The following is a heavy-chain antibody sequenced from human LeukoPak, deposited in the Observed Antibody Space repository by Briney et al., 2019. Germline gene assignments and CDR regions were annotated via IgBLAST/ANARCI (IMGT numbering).Heavy chain of an antibody. CDR1: GFTFSSYA. V-gene: IGHV3-23*01. CDR3: ARALHCSGGSCSATGTHFDY. CDR2: ISGSGGST. Sequence: PGGSLRLSCAASGFTFSSYAMSWVRQAPGRGLEWVSAISGSGGSTYYADSVKGRFTISRDNSKNTLYLQMNSLRAEDTAVNYCARALHCSGGSCSATGTHFDYWGQGTLVTVSS. D-gene: IGHD2-15*01. J-gene: IGHJ4*02.